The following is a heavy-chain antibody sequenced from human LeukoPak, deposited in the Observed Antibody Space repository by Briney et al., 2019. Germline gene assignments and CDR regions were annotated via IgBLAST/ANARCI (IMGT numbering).Heavy chain of an antibody. CDR3: ARQGYYDSSGYYVQY. CDR1: GFTFSSYW. D-gene: IGHD3-22*01. J-gene: IGHJ1*01. Sequence: GGSLRLSCAASGFTFSSYWMSWVRQAPGKGLEWVANIKQDGSEKYYVDSVKGRFTISRDNAKSSLYVQMNSLRDEDTAVYYCARQGYYDSSGYYVQYWGQGTLVTVSS. V-gene: IGHV3-7*05. CDR2: IKQDGSEK.